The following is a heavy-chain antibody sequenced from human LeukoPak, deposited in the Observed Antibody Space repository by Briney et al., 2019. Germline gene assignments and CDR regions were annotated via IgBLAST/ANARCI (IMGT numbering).Heavy chain of an antibody. Sequence: GGSLRLSCAASGFTFSSYWMSWVSQAPGKGLEWVANIKQDGSEKYYVDSVKGRFTISRDNAKNSLYLQMNSLRAEDTAVYYCARDRVLYGSGSSPMDVWGQGTTVTVSS. CDR2: IKQDGSEK. D-gene: IGHD3-10*01. V-gene: IGHV3-7*01. CDR1: GFTFSSYW. J-gene: IGHJ6*02. CDR3: ARDRVLYGSGSSPMDV.